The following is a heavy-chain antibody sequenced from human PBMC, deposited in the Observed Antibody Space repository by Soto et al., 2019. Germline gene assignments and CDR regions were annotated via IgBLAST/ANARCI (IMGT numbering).Heavy chain of an antibody. V-gene: IGHV3-30-3*01. CDR3: ARAELIYYYGMDV. Sequence: GGSLRLSCAASGFTFSSYAMHWVRQAPGKWLEWVAVISYDGSNKYYADSVKGRFTISRDNSKNTLYLQMNSLRAEDTAVYYCARAELIYYYGMDVWGQGTTVTVS. CDR2: ISYDGSNK. CDR1: GFTFSSYA. J-gene: IGHJ6*01. D-gene: IGHD1-26*01.